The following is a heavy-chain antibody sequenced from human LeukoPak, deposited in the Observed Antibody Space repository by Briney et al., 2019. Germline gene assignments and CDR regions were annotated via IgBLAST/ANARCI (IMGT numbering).Heavy chain of an antibody. J-gene: IGHJ6*03. V-gene: IGHV3-48*03. CDR2: ISSSGSTI. D-gene: IGHD6-19*01. CDR1: GFTFSSYE. Sequence: GGSLRLSCAASGFTFSSYEMNWVRQAPGKGLEWVSYISSSGSTIYYADSVKGRFTISRDDAKNSLYLQMNSLRAEDTAVYYCARGDNSGPDYYYYMDVWGKGTTVTISS. CDR3: ARGDNSGPDYYYYMDV.